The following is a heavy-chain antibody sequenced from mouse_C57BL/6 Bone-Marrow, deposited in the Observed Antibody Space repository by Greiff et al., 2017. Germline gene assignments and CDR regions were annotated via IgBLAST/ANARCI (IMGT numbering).Heavy chain of an antibody. J-gene: IGHJ3*01. D-gene: IGHD2-3*01. Sequence: VQLQQSGAELARPGASVKLSCKASGYTFTSYGISWVKQRTGQGLEWIGEIYPRSGNTYYNEKFKGKATLTADTSSSTAYMQLRSLTSEDAAVYFCARYEDGYYWFAYWGQGTLVTVSA. CDR2: IYPRSGNT. CDR3: ARYEDGYYWFAY. CDR1: GYTFTSYG. V-gene: IGHV1-81*01.